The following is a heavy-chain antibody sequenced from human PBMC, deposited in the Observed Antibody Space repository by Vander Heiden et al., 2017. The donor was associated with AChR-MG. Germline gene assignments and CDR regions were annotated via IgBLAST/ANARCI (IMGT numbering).Heavy chain of an antibody. CDR2: IKQDGSEK. V-gene: IGHV3-7*01. D-gene: IGHD6-6*01. Sequence: EVQLVESGGGWFQLGGFLVLPCPAAGFTFSSYWMSWVRQAPGKGREWVANIKQDGSEKYYVDSVKGRFTISRDNAKNSLYLQMNSLRAEDTAVYYCARTRYSSSLNFDYWGQGTLVTVSS. J-gene: IGHJ4*02. CDR3: ARTRYSSSLNFDY. CDR1: GFTFSSYW.